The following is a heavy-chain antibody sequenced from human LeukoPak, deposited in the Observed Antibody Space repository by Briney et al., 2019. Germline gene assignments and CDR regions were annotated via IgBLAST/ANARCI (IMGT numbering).Heavy chain of an antibody. V-gene: IGHV3-74*01. CDR2: INGDESST. J-gene: IGHJ4*02. CDR1: AFTFNTYW. CDR3: AKDLRLGELSPPVGY. D-gene: IGHD3-16*02. Sequence: GGSLRLSCAASAFTFNTYWMHWVRQVPGRGLEWVSRINGDESSTNYADSVKGRFTISRDNAKDTLYLHMNSLTAEDTAVYYCAKDLRLGELSPPVGYWGQGTLVTVSS.